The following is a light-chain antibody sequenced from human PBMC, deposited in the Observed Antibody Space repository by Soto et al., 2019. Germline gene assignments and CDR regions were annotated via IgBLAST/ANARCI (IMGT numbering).Light chain of an antibody. CDR1: GRDIGAYDY. Sequence: QSVLTQPASVSGSPGQSIIISCTGSGRDIGAYDYVSWYQQHPGKAPKLLIYGVKNRPSGVSYRFSASKSAFTASLTISGLQAEDEAHYYCSSYTTSYFYVFGPGTKGTVL. CDR2: GVK. J-gene: IGLJ1*01. V-gene: IGLV2-14*01. CDR3: SSYTTSYFYV.